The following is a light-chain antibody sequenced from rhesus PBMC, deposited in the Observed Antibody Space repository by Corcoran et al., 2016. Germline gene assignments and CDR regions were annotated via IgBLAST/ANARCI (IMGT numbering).Light chain of an antibody. CDR1: EDITNY. CDR2: YAS. J-gene: IGKJ4*01. CDR3: QQGNKHPLT. Sequence: DIVMTQSPAFVSVTPGEKVTITCQASEDITNYLHWNQQKPDQAPNLFIQYASQSISGVPSRFPGSGSGTDFPFTISPLEFEDAATFYCQQGNKHPLTFGGGTKVEIK. V-gene: IGKV6-47*02.